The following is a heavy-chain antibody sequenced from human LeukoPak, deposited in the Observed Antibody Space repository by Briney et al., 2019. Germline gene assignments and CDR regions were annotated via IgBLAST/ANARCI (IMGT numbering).Heavy chain of an antibody. Sequence: GGSLRLSCAASGFTFSSYSMNWVRQAPGKGLEWVSYISSSSSTIYYADSVKGRFTISRDNAKNSLYLQMNSLRAEDTAVYYCARDTDSGSYYPLDYWGQGTLVTVSS. CDR3: ARDTDSGSYYPLDY. CDR1: GFTFSSYS. J-gene: IGHJ4*02. V-gene: IGHV3-48*01. CDR2: ISSSSSTI. D-gene: IGHD1-26*01.